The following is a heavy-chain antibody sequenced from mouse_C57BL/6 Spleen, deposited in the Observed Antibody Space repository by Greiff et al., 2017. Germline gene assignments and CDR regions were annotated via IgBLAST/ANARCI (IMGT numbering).Heavy chain of an antibody. V-gene: IGHV6-3*01. CDR3: TEGGAMDY. J-gene: IGHJ4*01. CDR2: IRLKSDNYAT. Sequence: EVNVVESGGGLVQPGGSMKLSCVASGFTFSNYWMNWVRQSPEKGLEWVAQIRLKSDNYATHYAESVKGRFTISRDDSKSSVYLQMNNLRAEDTGIYYCTEGGAMDYWGQGTSVTVSS. CDR1: GFTFSNYW.